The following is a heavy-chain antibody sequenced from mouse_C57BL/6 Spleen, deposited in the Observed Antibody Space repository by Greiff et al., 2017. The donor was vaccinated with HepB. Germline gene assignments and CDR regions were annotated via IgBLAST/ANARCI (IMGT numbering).Heavy chain of an antibody. Sequence: VQLQQSGAELVRPGASVKLSCTASGFNIKDDYMHWVKQRPEQGLEWIGWIDPENGDTEYASKFQGKATITADTSSNKAYLQLSSLTSEDTAVYYCTTVKLRVGRNYWGQGTTLTVSS. J-gene: IGHJ2*01. V-gene: IGHV14-4*01. CDR1: GFNIKDDY. CDR2: IDPENGDT. D-gene: IGHD4-1*01. CDR3: TTVKLRVGRNY.